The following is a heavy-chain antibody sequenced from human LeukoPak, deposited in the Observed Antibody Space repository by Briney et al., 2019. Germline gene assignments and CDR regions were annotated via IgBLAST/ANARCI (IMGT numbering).Heavy chain of an antibody. V-gene: IGHV4-59*04. J-gene: IGHJ4*02. CDR1: GVSISSYY. CDR3: ARGGYNYGFYY. CDR2: IYYGGGT. D-gene: IGHD5-18*01. Sequence: SETLSLTCTVSGVSISSYYWSWIRQSPGKGLEWIGSIYYGGGTYYNPSLKSRVTISVDTSKNQLSLKLSSVTAADTAVYYCARGGYNYGFYYWGPGTLVTVSS.